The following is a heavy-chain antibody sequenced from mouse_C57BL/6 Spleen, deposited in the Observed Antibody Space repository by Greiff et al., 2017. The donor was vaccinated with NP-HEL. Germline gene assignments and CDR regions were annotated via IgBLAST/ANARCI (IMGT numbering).Heavy chain of an antibody. CDR2: ISDGGSYT. CDR3: ARDHQLGRKAMDY. J-gene: IGHJ4*01. D-gene: IGHD4-1*02. CDR1: GFTFSSYA. Sequence: EVKVVESGGGLVKPGASLKLSCAASGFTFSSYAMSWVRQTPEKRLEWVATISDGGSYTYYPDNVKGRFTIARDNAKNNLYLQLSHLKSEDTAMYYCARDHQLGRKAMDYWGQGTSVTVSS. V-gene: IGHV5-4*01.